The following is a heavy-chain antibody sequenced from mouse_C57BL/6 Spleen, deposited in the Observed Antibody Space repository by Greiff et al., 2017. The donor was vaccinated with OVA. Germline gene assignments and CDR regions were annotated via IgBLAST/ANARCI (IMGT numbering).Heavy chain of an antibody. J-gene: IGHJ2*01. CDR1: GFTFSDYY. CDR3: ARDRGDVYFDY. V-gene: IGHV5-16*01. CDR2: INYDGSST. Sequence: EVQRVESEGGLVQPGSSMKLSCTASGFTFSDYYMAWVRQVPEKGLEWVANINYDGSSTYYLDSLKSRFIISRDNAKNILYLQMSSLKSEDTATYYCARDRGDVYFDYWGQGTTLTVSS. D-gene: IGHD3-1*01.